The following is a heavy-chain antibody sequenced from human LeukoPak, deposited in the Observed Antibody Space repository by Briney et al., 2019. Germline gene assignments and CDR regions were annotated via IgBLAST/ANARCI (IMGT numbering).Heavy chain of an antibody. CDR3: ARHNGWYDY. CDR1: GFTFTRNW. Sequence: GGSLRLSCAASGFTFTRNWMTWVRQAPGKGLEWVANIKEDEREKYYVDSVKGRFTISRDKAKNSLYLQMNSLRAEDTAVYYCARHNGWYDYWGQGTLVTVSS. D-gene: IGHD6-19*01. CDR2: IKEDEREK. J-gene: IGHJ4*02. V-gene: IGHV3-7*02.